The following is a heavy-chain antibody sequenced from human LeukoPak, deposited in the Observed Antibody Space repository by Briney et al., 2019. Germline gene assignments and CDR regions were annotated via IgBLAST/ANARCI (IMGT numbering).Heavy chain of an antibody. CDR3: ARFLITFGGVIVLNYFDH. CDR2: IYYSGNT. CDR1: GGSTSSGDYY. V-gene: IGHV4-30-4*08. Sequence: NASETLSLTCTVSGGSTSSGDYYWSWIRQPPGKGLEWIGYIYYSGNTYYNPSLKSRVTISVDTSKNQFSLKLSSVTAADTAVYYCARFLITFGGVIVLNYFDHWGQGTLVTVSS. J-gene: IGHJ4*02. D-gene: IGHD3-16*02.